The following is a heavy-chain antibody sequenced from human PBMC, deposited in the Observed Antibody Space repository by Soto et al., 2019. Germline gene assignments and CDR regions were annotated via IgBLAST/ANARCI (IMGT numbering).Heavy chain of an antibody. D-gene: IGHD3-22*01. CDR3: ARLNYYDSSGTDAFDI. CDR2: ISSSGSTI. Sequence: LGLCRAGSGFTLGDYYMSWIRQAPGKGLEWVSYISSSGSTIYYADSVKGRFTISRDNAKNSLYLQMNSLRAEDTAVYYCARLNYYDSSGTDAFDIWGQGTMVTVSS. V-gene: IGHV3-11*01. J-gene: IGHJ3*02. CDR1: GFTLGDYY.